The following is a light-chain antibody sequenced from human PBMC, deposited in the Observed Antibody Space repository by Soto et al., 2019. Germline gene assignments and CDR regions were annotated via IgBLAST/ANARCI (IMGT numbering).Light chain of an antibody. V-gene: IGKV3-11*01. CDR2: DAS. CDR3: QQRSNWPPT. Sequence: EIVLTQSPATLSLSPGERATLSCRASQSVNNYLAWYQQKPGQAPRLLIYDASNRATGIPARFSGSGSGADITLTISSLEPEDLAVYYCQQRSNWPPTFGQGTRLDIK. J-gene: IGKJ5*01. CDR1: QSVNNY.